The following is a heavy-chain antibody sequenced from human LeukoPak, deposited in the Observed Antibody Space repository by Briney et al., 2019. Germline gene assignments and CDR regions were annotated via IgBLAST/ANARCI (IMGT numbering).Heavy chain of an antibody. CDR1: GGSISSSSYY. V-gene: IGHV4-39*01. D-gene: IGHD3-3*01. CDR2: INYGGSRST. CDR3: AKTLGGYDFRALDI. Sequence: SETLSLTCTVSGGSISSSSYYWGWIRQPPGKGLEWFGNINYGGSRSTYYNPSLKSRVPRSVDTSKNQFSLKLTPVTAADTAVYYGAKTLGGYDFRALDIWGQGTMVTVSS. J-gene: IGHJ3*02.